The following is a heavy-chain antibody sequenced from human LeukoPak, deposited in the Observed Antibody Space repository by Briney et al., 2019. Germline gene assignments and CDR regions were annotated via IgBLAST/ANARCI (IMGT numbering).Heavy chain of an antibody. J-gene: IGHJ5*02. V-gene: IGHV3-23*01. Sequence: ETLSLTCTVSGGSVSSGSYYWSWVRQAPGKGLEWVSAISGSGGSTYYADSVKGRFTISRDNSKNTLYLQMNSLRAEDTAVYYCAKDRLVTMVRGVTSNNWFDPWGQGTLVTVSS. D-gene: IGHD3-10*01. CDR1: GGSVSSGSYY. CDR3: AKDRLVTMVRGVTSNNWFDP. CDR2: ISGSGGST.